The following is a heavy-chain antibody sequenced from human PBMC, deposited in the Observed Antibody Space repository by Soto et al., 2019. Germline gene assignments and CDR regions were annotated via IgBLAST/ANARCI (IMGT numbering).Heavy chain of an antibody. V-gene: IGHV3-30-3*01. CDR2: ISYDGSNK. Sequence: PGGSLRLSCAASGFTFSSYAMHWVRQAPGKGLEWVAVISYDGSNKYYAESVKGRFTISRDNSKNTLYLQMNSLRAEDTAVYYCAREYSYGYFWFDPWGQGTLVTVSS. CDR3: AREYSYGYFWFDP. CDR1: GFTFSSYA. J-gene: IGHJ5*02. D-gene: IGHD5-18*01.